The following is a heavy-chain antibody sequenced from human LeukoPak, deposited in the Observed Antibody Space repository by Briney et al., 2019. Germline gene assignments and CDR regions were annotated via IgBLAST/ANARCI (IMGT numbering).Heavy chain of an antibody. CDR1: GFTFSSYS. CDR3: ARDHSSSRGFYGMDV. CDR2: ISSSSSTK. V-gene: IGHV3-48*04. Sequence: GGSLRLSCAASGFTFSSYSMNWVRQAPGKGLEWVSYISSSSSTKYYADSVKGRFTISRDNAKNSLYLQMNSLRAEDTAVYYCARDHSSSRGFYGMDVWGQGTTVTVSS. J-gene: IGHJ6*02.